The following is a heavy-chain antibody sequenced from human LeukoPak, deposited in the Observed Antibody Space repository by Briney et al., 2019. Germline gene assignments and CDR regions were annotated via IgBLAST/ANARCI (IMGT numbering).Heavy chain of an antibody. D-gene: IGHD1-26*01. J-gene: IGHJ4*02. CDR1: GYTFTGYY. CDR3: ARDPVGRWSPDLDY. V-gene: IGHV1-2*02. CDR2: INPTNGVP. Sequence: ASVKVSCKASGYTFTGYYLHWVRQAPGQGLEWMGWINPTNGVPNYAQKFQGRVTMTRDTSISTAYMDLSRLRSDDTAVYYCARDPVGRWSPDLDYWGLGTLVTVSS.